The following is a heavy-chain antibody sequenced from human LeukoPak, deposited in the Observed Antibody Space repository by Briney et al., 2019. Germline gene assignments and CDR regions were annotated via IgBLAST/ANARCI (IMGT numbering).Heavy chain of an antibody. V-gene: IGHV4-59*01. J-gene: IGHJ5*02. CDR1: GGSISSYY. CDR2: IYYSGST. D-gene: IGHD2-15*01. Sequence: SETLSLTCTVSGGSISSYYWTWIRQPPGKGLEWIAYIYYSGSTNYNPSLKSRVTISVDKSKNQFSLKLRSVTAADTAVYYCANGEVALNWFAPWSQGTLVTVSS. CDR3: ANGEVALNWFAP.